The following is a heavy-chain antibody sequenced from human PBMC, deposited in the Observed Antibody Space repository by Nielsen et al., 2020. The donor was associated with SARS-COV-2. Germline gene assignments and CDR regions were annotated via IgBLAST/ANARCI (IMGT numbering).Heavy chain of an antibody. J-gene: IGHJ4*02. D-gene: IGHD3-22*01. CDR2: INPDESKT. Sequence: GGSLSLSCAASGFIFSNYRMHWVRQAPGKGLVWVSHINPDESKTTYADSVKGRFTISRDNAKNTLYLQMNSLRAEDTAVYYCARLWDDGYYFDTGPYDYWGQGTLVTVSS. V-gene: IGHV3-74*03. CDR3: ARLWDDGYYFDTGPYDY. CDR1: GFIFSNYR.